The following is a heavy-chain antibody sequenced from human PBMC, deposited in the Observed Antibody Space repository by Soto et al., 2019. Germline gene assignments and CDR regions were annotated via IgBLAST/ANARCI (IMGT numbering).Heavy chain of an antibody. Sequence: GGSLRLSCAASGFTFSNYDMSWVRQAPGKGLEWVSALSGSSGDNTYYAESVKGRFTISRENSKNTLYLQMDSLRAEDTAMYYCARRRPAYNPFYFENWGQGA. J-gene: IGHJ4*02. CDR1: GFTFSNYD. V-gene: IGHV3-23*01. CDR3: ARRRPAYNPFYFEN. CDR2: LSGSSGDNT. D-gene: IGHD1-1*01.